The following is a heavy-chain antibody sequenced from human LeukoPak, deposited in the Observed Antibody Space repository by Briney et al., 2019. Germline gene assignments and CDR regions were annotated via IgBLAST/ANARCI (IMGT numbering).Heavy chain of an antibody. V-gene: IGHV3-23*01. D-gene: IGHD4-17*01. Sequence: GGSLRLSCEASGFTFSSYAMSWVRQAPGKGLEWVSDINGSGGSTNYAGSVKGRFTISRDNSKNTLYLQMNTLRAEDTAVYYCARDPYGHNYFDYWGQGTLVTVSS. CDR3: ARDPYGHNYFDY. CDR2: INGSGGST. CDR1: GFTFSSYA. J-gene: IGHJ4*02.